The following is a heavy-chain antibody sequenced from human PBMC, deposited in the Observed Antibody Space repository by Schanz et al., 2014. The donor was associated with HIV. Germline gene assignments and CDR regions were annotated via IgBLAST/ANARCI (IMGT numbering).Heavy chain of an antibody. Sequence: QVQLVESGGGVVQPGASLRVSCAASGFTFRRHGMHWVRQAPGKGLEWVALISFDGATRSYVDSVQGRFTISRDNVKNSLYLQMSSLRADDTAVYYCARDSGPGIYWGQGTLVTVSS. CDR3: ARDSGPGIY. D-gene: IGHD3-10*01. V-gene: IGHV3-30*03. CDR2: ISFDGATR. CDR1: GFTFRRHG. J-gene: IGHJ4*02.